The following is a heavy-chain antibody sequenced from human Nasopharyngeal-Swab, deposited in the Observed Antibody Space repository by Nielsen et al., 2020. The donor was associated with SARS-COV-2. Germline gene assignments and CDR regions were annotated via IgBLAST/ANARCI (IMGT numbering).Heavy chain of an antibody. V-gene: IGHV4-39*07. Sequence: WIRQPPGKGLEWIGSIYYSGSTYYNSSLKSRVTISVDTSKNQFSLKLSSVTAADTAVYYCARDGKYQVPDLSYYIDVWGKGTTVTVSS. J-gene: IGHJ6*03. D-gene: IGHD2-2*01. CDR2: IYYSGST. CDR3: ARDGKYQVPDLSYYIDV.